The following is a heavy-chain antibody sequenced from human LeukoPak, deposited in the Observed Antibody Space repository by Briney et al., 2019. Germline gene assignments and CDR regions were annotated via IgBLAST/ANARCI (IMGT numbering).Heavy chain of an antibody. CDR1: GGSISSGGYY. Sequence: PSETLSLTCTVSGGSISSGGYYWSWIRQPPGKGLEWIGFIYYSGSTNYDPSLKSRVTISVDTSKNQFSLKLSSVTAADTAVYYCAREMTERGYRSPAVTVGFDYWGQGTLVTVSS. D-gene: IGHD5-18*01. J-gene: IGHJ4*02. CDR2: IYYSGST. CDR3: AREMTERGYRSPAVTVGFDY. V-gene: IGHV4-61*08.